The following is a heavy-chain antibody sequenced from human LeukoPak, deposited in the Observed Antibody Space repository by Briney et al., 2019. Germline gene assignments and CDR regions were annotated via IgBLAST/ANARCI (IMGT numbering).Heavy chain of an antibody. V-gene: IGHV3-7*03. CDR2: IKQDGSEK. CDR1: GFTFSSYW. CDR3: ARARGGSYGGFDY. D-gene: IGHD1-26*01. Sequence: PGGSLRLSCAASGFTFSSYWMSWVRQAPGKGLEWVANIKQDGSEKYYVDSVKGRFTISRDNAKNSLYLQMDSLRAEDTAVYYCARARGGSYGGFDYWGQGTLVTVSS. J-gene: IGHJ4*02.